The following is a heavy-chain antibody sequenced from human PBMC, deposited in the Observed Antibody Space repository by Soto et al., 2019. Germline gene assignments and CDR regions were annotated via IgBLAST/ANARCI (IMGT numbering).Heavy chain of an antibody. Sequence: GGSLRLSCSASGFTFADYAMHGVRQAPGKGLEWVSGISWNSGSIGYADSVKGRFTISRDNAKNSLYLQTNSLRAEDTALYYCAKVGTLAALYYFDYWGQGTLVTVSS. CDR1: GFTFADYA. CDR2: ISWNSGSI. D-gene: IGHD6-13*01. CDR3: AKVGTLAALYYFDY. V-gene: IGHV3-9*01. J-gene: IGHJ4*02.